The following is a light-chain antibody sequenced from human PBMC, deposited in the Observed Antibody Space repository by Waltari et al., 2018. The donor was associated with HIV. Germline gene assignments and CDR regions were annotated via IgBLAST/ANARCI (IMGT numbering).Light chain of an antibody. J-gene: IGLJ2*01. V-gene: IGLV1-51*01. CDR2: DKN. Sequence: QSVLTQPPSVSAAPGQKVTISCSGSSSNIGSNYVSWYQQLPGTAPKLLIYDKNRRPSGIPVRFAGSKSGTSATLGITGLQTGDEADDYCGTWDSSLSAYVVFGGGTKLTVL. CDR1: SSNIGSNY. CDR3: GTWDSSLSAYVV.